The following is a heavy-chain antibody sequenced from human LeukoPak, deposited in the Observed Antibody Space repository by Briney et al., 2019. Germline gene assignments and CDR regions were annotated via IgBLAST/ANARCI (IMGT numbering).Heavy chain of an antibody. V-gene: IGHV3-21*01. CDR2: ISSSSSYI. J-gene: IGHJ4*02. Sequence: GGSLRLSCAASGFTFSSYSMNWVRQAPGKGLEWVSSISSSSSYIYYADSVKGRFTISRDNAKNSLYLQMNSLRAEDTAVYYCAREVTHYDSWSGYRWGQGTLVTVSS. CDR1: GFTFSSYS. CDR3: AREVTHYDSWSGYR. D-gene: IGHD3-3*01.